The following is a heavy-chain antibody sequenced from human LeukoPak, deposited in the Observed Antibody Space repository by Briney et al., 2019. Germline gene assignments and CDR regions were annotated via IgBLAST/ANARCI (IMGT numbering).Heavy chain of an antibody. CDR1: GYTFTAYY. CDR2: INPKSGGT. D-gene: IGHD3-10*01. V-gene: IGHV1-2*02. CDR3: ARVGYYYGSGSYSDY. J-gene: IGHJ4*02. Sequence: GASVKVSCKASGYTFTAYYLQWVRLAPGQGLEWMGWINPKSGGTEYAQRFQGRVTMTRDTSISTAYMELSRLRSDDTAVYYCARVGYYYGSGSYSDYWGQGTLVTVSS.